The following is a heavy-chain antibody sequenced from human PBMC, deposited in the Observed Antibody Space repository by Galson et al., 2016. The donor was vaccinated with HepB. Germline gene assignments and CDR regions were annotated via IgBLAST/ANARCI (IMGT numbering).Heavy chain of an antibody. D-gene: IGHD6-25*01. CDR1: GFTFSAYA. J-gene: IGHJ4*02. CDR2: ILDNGETT. CDR3: AGAAQWESDF. Sequence: SLRLSCAASGFTFSAYAMTWVRQVPGQGLEWVSGILDNGETTYYAGSVKGRFTISRDNFKDMLYLQMNNLRADDTAVYYCAGAAQWESDFWGQGTLVIVSS. V-gene: IGHV3-23*01.